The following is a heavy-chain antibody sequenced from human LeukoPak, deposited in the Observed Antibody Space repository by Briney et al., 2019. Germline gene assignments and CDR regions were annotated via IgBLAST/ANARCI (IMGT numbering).Heavy chain of an antibody. CDR1: GGSFSGDY. CDR3: AVVGYGYASAFDI. CDR2: INNSGST. J-gene: IGHJ3*02. Sequence: SETLSLTCAVSGGSFSGDYWSWIRQPPGKGLEWIGEINNSGSTNYNPSLKSRVTISVDTSKNQFSLKLSSVAAAATAVYSCAVVGYGYASAFDIWGQGTMVTVSS. D-gene: IGHD2-15*01. V-gene: IGHV4-34*01.